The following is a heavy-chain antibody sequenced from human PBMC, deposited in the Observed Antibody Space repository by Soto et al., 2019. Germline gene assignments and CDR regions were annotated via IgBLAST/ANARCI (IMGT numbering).Heavy chain of an antibody. CDR3: ARLDHGSGSFDY. CDR1: GGSISSSSYY. Sequence: SETLSLTCTVSGGSISSSSYYWGWIRQPPGKGLEWIGSIYYSGSTYYNPSLKSRVTISVDTSKNQFSLKLSSVTAADTAVYYCARLDHGSGSFDYWGQGTLVTVSS. D-gene: IGHD3-10*01. J-gene: IGHJ4*02. CDR2: IYYSGST. V-gene: IGHV4-39*01.